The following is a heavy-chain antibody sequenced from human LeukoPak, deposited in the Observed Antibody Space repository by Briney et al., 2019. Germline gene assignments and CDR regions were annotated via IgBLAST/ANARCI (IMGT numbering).Heavy chain of an antibody. D-gene: IGHD6-13*01. Sequence: PSGTLSLTCAVSGGSISSSNWWSWVRQPPGKGLEWIGEIYHSGSTNCNPSLKSRVTISVDKSKNQFSLKLSSVTAADTAVYYCARDGGPGIAAAGGAFDIWGQGTMVTVSS. V-gene: IGHV4-4*02. CDR1: GGSISSSNW. J-gene: IGHJ3*02. CDR2: IYHSGST. CDR3: ARDGGPGIAAAGGAFDI.